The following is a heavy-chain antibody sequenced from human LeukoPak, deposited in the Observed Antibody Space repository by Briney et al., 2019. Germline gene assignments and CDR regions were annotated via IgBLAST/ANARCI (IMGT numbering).Heavy chain of an antibody. CDR3: ALTYSSNWYGAFDI. D-gene: IGHD6-13*01. V-gene: IGHV1-8*02. J-gene: IGHJ3*02. Sequence: ASVKVSCKASGYTFTSYYMHWVRQATGQGLEWMGWMNPNSGNTGYAQKFQGRVTMTRNTSISTAHMELSSLRSEDTALYYCALTYSSNWYGAFDIWGQGTLVTVSS. CDR2: MNPNSGNT. CDR1: GYTFTSYY.